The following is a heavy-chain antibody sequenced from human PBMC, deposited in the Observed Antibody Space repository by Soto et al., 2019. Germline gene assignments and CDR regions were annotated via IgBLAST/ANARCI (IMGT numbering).Heavy chain of an antibody. Sequence: SETLSLACSVSGGSISSGDYYWSWIRQPPGKGLEWIAYIYYSGIIYYNPSLKSRVTMSRDTFKNQFFLNLDSVTAADLVVYYCAREVGEVDPSSSSDAFDIWGQGTMVT. D-gene: IGHD6-6*01. CDR3: AREVGEVDPSSSSDAFDI. J-gene: IGHJ3*02. CDR2: IYYSGII. CDR1: GGSISSGDYY. V-gene: IGHV4-30-4*01.